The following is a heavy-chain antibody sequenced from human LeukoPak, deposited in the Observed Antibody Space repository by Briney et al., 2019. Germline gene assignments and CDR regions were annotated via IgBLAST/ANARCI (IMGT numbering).Heavy chain of an antibody. CDR3: ARDPGLNLDIFDD. CDR1: GFTFSSYA. Sequence: GGSLRLSCAASGFTFSSYAMQWVPQAPGQGLEGVAVISYDVFNKFYAASVKGRFTISRDNSKNTLYLQMDSLRAEDTAVYYCARDPGLNLDIFDDWGQGTLVTVSS. V-gene: IGHV3-30*04. CDR2: ISYDVFNK. J-gene: IGHJ4*02. D-gene: IGHD1-14*01.